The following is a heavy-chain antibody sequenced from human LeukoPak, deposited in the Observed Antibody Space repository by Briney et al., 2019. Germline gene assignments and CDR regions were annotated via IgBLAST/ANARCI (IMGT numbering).Heavy chain of an antibody. J-gene: IGHJ4*02. CDR1: GGSFSGYY. CDR2: INHSGST. D-gene: IGHD2-2*01. Sequence: SETLSLTCAVYGGSFSGYYWSWIRQPPGKGLEWIGEINHSGSTNYNPSLKSRVTISVDTSKNQFSLKLSSVTAADTAVYYCARLGVPAAMSWWAGYFDYWGQGTLVTVSS. CDR3: ARLGVPAAMSWWAGYFDY. V-gene: IGHV4-34*01.